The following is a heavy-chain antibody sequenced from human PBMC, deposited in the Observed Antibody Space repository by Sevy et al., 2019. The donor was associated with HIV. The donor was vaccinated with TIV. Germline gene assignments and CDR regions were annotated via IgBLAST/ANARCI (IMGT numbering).Heavy chain of an antibody. D-gene: IGHD3-3*01. Sequence: GGSLRLSCTGSGFTFGDYILSWVRQAPGKGLEWVGFIRSKAYCGTTKNAASVKGRFTISRDDSKSIAYLQMNSLKTEDTAVYYCISREGTIFGVVTRDYWGQGTLVTVSS. J-gene: IGHJ4*02. CDR3: ISREGTIFGVVTRDY. CDR2: IRSKAYCGTT. V-gene: IGHV3-49*04. CDR1: GFTFGDYI.